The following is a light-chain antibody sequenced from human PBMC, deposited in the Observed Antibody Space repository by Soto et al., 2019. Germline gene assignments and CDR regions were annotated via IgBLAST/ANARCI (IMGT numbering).Light chain of an antibody. CDR1: SSNIGAGYA. CDR3: QSFDSRLSAFA. J-gene: IGLJ1*01. V-gene: IGLV1-40*01. Sequence: QSVLTQPPSVSGAPGQRVTISCTGSSSNIGAGYAVHWYQQLPGTAPKLLIYGNSNRPSGVPDRFSGPKSGTSAYLAITGHQAEDEGYYYGQSFDSRLSAFAFATGTKHTVL. CDR2: GNS.